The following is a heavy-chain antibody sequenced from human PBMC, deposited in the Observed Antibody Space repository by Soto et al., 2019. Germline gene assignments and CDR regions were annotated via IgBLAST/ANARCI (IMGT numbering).Heavy chain of an antibody. Sequence: SVKVSCKASGGTFSSHAISWVRLAPGQGLEWMGGIIPIFGTADYAQKFQGRVTITADESTGTAYMELNSLRSEDTAMYYCARGGGIVVVTAPYDHWGQGTLVTVSS. CDR3: ARGGGIVVVTAPYDH. V-gene: IGHV1-69*13. CDR1: GGTFSSHA. J-gene: IGHJ4*02. CDR2: IIPIFGTA. D-gene: IGHD2-21*02.